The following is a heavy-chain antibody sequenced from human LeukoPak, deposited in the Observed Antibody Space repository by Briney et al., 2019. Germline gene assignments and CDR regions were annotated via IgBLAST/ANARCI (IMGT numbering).Heavy chain of an antibody. CDR3: ATSTGGAYFHY. D-gene: IGHD3-16*01. V-gene: IGHV5-51*01. CDR1: GYSFTNYW. CDR2: LYPGGDSDA. Sequence: GESLKISCKGSGYSFTNYWIAWVRQMPGKGLEFMGMLYPGGDSDASYGPSFQGQVTISADKSITTAYLQWSSLKASDTATYYCATSTGGAYFHYWGQRTLVTVSS. J-gene: IGHJ4*02.